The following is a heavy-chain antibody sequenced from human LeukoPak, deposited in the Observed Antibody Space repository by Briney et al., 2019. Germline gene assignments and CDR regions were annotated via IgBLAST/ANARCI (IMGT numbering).Heavy chain of an antibody. CDR3: AKDLDGIRGALDY. CDR2: ISWKSGSI. D-gene: IGHD1-26*01. V-gene: IGHV3-9*01. CDR1: GFTFDDYA. Sequence: GGSLRLSCAAAGFTFDDYAMHWVRQAQGKGLEWVSGISWKSGSIGYADSVKGRFTISRDKAKNSLYLQMNSLRAEDTALYYCAKDLDGIRGALDYWGQGTLVTVSS. J-gene: IGHJ4*02.